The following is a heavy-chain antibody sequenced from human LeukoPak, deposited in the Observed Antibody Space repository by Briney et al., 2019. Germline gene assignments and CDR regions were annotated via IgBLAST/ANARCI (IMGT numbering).Heavy chain of an antibody. V-gene: IGHV3-20*04. Sequence: PGGSLRLSCAASGFTFDDYGMSWVRQAPGKGLEWVSGINWNGGSTGYADSVKGRFTISRDNAKNSLYLQMNSLRAEDAAVYYCAKEIWPTVTIPGWTYFDYWGQGTLVTVSS. D-gene: IGHD4-17*01. CDR1: GFTFDDYG. CDR2: INWNGGST. J-gene: IGHJ4*02. CDR3: AKEIWPTVTIPGWTYFDY.